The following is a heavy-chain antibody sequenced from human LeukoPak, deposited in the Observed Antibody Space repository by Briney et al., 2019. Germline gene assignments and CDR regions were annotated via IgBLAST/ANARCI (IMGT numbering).Heavy chain of an antibody. V-gene: IGHV3-49*04. CDR1: ASSLADQA. CDR2: ARSKKYRGTA. CDR3: ARGPIDLWLYYGMDV. Sequence: QSMSLSSIASASSLADQAASCVRQPQGKVLEWVASARSKKYRGTAAYAASVRGRFTISRDDSMSNAYLQMNSLEPEDTAVYFCARGPIDLWLYYGMDVWGQGTTVIVSS. D-gene: IGHD5-18*01. J-gene: IGHJ6*02.